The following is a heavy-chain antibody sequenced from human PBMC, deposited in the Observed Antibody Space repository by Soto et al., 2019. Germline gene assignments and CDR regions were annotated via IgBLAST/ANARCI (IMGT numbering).Heavy chain of an antibody. CDR1: GGSISSGGYS. D-gene: IGHD3-22*01. Sequence: SETLSLTCTVSGGSISSGGYSWSWIRQPPGKGLEWIGYIYHSGSTYYNPSLKSRVTISVDRSKNQFSLKLSSVTAADTAVYYCARVRYDSSGYYGELDYWGQGTLVTVSS. CDR2: IYHSGST. CDR3: ARVRYDSSGYYGELDY. V-gene: IGHV4-30-2*01. J-gene: IGHJ4*02.